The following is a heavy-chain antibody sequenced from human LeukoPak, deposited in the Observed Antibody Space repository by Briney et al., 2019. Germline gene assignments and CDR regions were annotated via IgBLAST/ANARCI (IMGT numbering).Heavy chain of an antibody. CDR2: IYYSGST. V-gene: IGHV4-39*07. Sequence: PSGTLSLTCTVSGGSMSSSSYYWGWIRQPPGKGLEWIGSIYYSGSTYYDPSLKSRVTISVDTSKNQFSLKLSSVTAADTAVYYCARGSQPSSGWYVAGDYFDYWGQGTLVTVSS. J-gene: IGHJ4*02. CDR3: ARGSQPSSGWYVAGDYFDY. D-gene: IGHD6-19*01. CDR1: GGSMSSSSYY.